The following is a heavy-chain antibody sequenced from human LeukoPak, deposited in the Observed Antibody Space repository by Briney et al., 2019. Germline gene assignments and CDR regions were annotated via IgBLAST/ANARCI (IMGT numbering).Heavy chain of an antibody. CDR1: GGSISSYY. D-gene: IGHD6-19*01. Sequence: SETLSLTCTVSGGSISSYYWSWIRQPPGKGLEWIGYIYYSGSTNYNPSLRSRVTISVDTSKNQFPLNLSSVTAADTAVYYCARGLTVAGANYFYYGMDVWGKGTTVTVSS. J-gene: IGHJ6*04. CDR3: ARGLTVAGANYFYYGMDV. CDR2: IYYSGST. V-gene: IGHV4-59*01.